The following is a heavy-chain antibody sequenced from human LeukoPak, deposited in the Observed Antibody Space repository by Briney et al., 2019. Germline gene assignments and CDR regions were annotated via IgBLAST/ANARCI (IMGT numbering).Heavy chain of an antibody. CDR3: ARDRAPPLAPAVYFDY. Sequence: PGGSLRLSCVVAGLTFSHFAFHWVRQAPGKGLECLGFISYDGIDIFYADSVKGRFTISRDNSKNTFYLQMNSLRTEDTAVYYCARDRAPPLAPAVYFDYWGQGALVTVSS. V-gene: IGHV3-30-3*01. J-gene: IGHJ4*02. CDR1: GLTFSHFA. CDR2: ISYDGIDI. D-gene: IGHD2-2*01.